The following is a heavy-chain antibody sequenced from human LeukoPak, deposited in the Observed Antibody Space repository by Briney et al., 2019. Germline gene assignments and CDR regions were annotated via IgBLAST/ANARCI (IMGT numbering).Heavy chain of an antibody. CDR3: ARYCSGGTCSPIDY. J-gene: IGHJ4*02. D-gene: IGHD2-15*01. CDR2: INPKSGGT. V-gene: IGHV1-2*02. CDR1: GYTFIDYY. Sequence: ASVNVSCKASGYTFIDYYIHWVRQAPGQGLEWMGWINPKSGGTKYAQKFQGRVTMTSDTSISTAYMELSSLRSDDTAVYYCARYCSGGTCSPIDYWGQGTLVTVSS.